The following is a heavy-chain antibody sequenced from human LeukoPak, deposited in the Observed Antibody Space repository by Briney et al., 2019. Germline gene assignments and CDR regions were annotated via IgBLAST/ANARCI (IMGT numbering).Heavy chain of an antibody. CDR3: GRGYRSSTSCYPDAFDI. J-gene: IGHJ3*02. Sequence: SETLSLTCTVSGGSISSGSYYWSWIRQPAGKGLEWIGRIYTSGSTNYNPSLKSRVTISVDTSKNQFSLKLSSVTAADTAVYYCGRGYRSSTSCYPDAFDIWGQGTMVTVSS. CDR2: IYTSGST. V-gene: IGHV4-61*02. D-gene: IGHD2-2*01. CDR1: GGSISSGSYY.